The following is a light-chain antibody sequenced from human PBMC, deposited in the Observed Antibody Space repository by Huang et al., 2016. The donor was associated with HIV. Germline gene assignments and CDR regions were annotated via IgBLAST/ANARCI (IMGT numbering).Light chain of an antibody. CDR2: AES. Sequence: AIRMTQSPSSVSASTGDRVTITFRASQGISSYLSWFQQKSGKDPKLLIYAESTLQSGVPSRFSGSGSGTEFTLTISRLQSEDFATYYCQQYYTYPITFDQGTRLEIK. CDR1: QGISSY. CDR3: QQYYTYPIT. J-gene: IGKJ5*01. V-gene: IGKV1-8*01.